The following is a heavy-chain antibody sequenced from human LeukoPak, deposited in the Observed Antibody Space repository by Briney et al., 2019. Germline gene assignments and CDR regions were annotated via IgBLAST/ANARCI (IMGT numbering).Heavy chain of an antibody. CDR2: IYYSGST. J-gene: IGHJ6*04. V-gene: IGHV4-59*01. Sequence: PSETLSLTCTVSGGSISSYYWSWIRQPPGKGLEWIGYIYYSGSTNYNPSLKSRVTISVDTSKNQFSLKLSSVTAADTAVYYCARDEDYTGLMDVWGKGTTVTVSS. D-gene: IGHD4-11*01. CDR1: GGSISSYY. CDR3: ARDEDYTGLMDV.